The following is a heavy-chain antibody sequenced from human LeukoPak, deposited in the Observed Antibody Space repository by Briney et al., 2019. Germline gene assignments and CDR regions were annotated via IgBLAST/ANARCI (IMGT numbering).Heavy chain of an antibody. CDR3: AIMPCDSSGYSQY. CDR2: ISSSSSYI. CDR1: GFTFSSYS. Sequence: GGSLRLSCAASGFTFSSYSMNWVRQAPGKGLEWVSSISSSSSYIYYADSVRGRFTISRDNAKNSLFLQMNSLRAGDTAVYYCAIMPCDSSGYSQYWGQGTLVTVSS. V-gene: IGHV3-21*01. J-gene: IGHJ4*02. D-gene: IGHD3-22*01.